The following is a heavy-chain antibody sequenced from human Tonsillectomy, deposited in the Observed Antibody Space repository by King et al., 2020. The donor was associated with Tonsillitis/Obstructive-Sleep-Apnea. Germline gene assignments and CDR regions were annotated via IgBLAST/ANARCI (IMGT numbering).Heavy chain of an antibody. D-gene: IGHD2-21*02. V-gene: IGHV1-24*01. J-gene: IGHJ4*02. CDR1: GYTLTELS. Sequence: QLVQSGAEVKKPGASVKVSCKVSGYTLTELSMQWGRQAPGKGLEWRGGFDPKDGETIYAQKFQGRVTMTEDTSTDTAYMELSSLRSEDTAVYYCATLCGGYCSWDYWGQGTLVTVSS. CDR2: FDPKDGET. CDR3: ATLCGGYCSWDY.